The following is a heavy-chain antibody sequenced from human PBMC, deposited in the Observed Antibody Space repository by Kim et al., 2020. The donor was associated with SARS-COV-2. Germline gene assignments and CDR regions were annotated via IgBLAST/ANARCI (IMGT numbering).Heavy chain of an antibody. J-gene: IGHJ4*02. CDR1: GGSFSGYY. V-gene: IGHV4-34*01. CDR2: INHSGST. D-gene: IGHD1-26*01. Sequence: SETLSLTCAVYGGSFSGYYWSWIRQPPGKGLEWIGEINHSGSTNYNPSLKSRVTISVDTSKNQFSLKLSSVTAADTAVYYCARGGGSDEDFDYWGQGTLVTVSS. CDR3: ARGGGSDEDFDY.